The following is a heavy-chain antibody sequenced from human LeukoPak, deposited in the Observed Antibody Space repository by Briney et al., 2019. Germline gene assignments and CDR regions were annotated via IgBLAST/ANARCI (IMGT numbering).Heavy chain of an antibody. J-gene: IGHJ6*03. Sequence: GGSLRLFCAASGFAFDDYGMSWVRQAPGKGLEWVSGINWNGGSTGYADSVKGRFTISRDNAKNSLYLQMNSLRAEDTALYYCARTTAYYYYYMDVWGKGTTVTVSS. V-gene: IGHV3-20*04. CDR1: GFAFDDYG. D-gene: IGHD4-17*01. CDR3: ARTTAYYYYYMDV. CDR2: INWNGGST.